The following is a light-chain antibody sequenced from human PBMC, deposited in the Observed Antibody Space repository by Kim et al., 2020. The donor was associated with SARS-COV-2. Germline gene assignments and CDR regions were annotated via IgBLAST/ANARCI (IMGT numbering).Light chain of an antibody. CDR3: LQHNSYPIT. J-gene: IGKJ5*01. CDR2: GAS. Sequence: ASVGDRVTNTGRARQDIRNDLGWYQQNPGRAPKRLIYGASSLQSGVPSRFSGSGSGTESTLTISSLQPEDFATYFCLQHNSYPITFGQGTRLEIK. V-gene: IGKV1-17*01. CDR1: QDIRND.